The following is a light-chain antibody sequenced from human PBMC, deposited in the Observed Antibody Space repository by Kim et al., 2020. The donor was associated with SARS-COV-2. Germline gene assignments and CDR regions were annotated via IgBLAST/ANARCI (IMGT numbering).Light chain of an antibody. CDR1: QSISTW. CDR3: QQNDSYPLT. V-gene: IGKV1-5*03. CDR2: QAS. J-gene: IGKJ4*02. Sequence: ASVGDRVTITCRASQSISTWLAWYQQKPGKAPKLLIYQASSLESGVPSGFSGSGSGTEFTLTISGLQPDDFATYYCQQNDSYPLTFGEGTKVDIK.